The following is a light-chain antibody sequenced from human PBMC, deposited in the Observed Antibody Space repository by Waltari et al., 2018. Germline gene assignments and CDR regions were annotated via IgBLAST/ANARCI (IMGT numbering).Light chain of an antibody. CDR1: QDINSY. CDR3: QQLNTYPYT. Sequence: QLTQSPSSLSASLGDRVTITCRASQDINSYLAWYQLKPWKDPKLLISTSSTLQTGVPSRFSGSGSGPDFTLTITSLQPEDLATYYCQQLNTYPYTFGQGTKLEIK. CDR2: TSS. V-gene: IGKV1-9*01. J-gene: IGKJ2*01.